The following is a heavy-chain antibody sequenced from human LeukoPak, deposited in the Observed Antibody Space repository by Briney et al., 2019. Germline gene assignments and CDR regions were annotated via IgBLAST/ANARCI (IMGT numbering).Heavy chain of an antibody. Sequence: PGGSLRLSCAASGSSFSGFAMNWVRQAPGKGLEWISYISSSSSTIYYADSVKGRFTISRDNVRNSLYLQMNSLRNEDTALYYCARGETAVTSMFPYWGQGTLVTVSS. CDR1: GSSFSGFA. CDR3: ARGETAVTSMFPY. D-gene: IGHD4-17*01. CDR2: ISSSSSTI. V-gene: IGHV3-48*02. J-gene: IGHJ4*02.